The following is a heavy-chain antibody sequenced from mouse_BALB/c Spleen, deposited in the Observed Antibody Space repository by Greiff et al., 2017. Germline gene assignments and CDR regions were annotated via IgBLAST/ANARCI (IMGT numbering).Heavy chain of an antibody. CDR2: ISYDGSN. V-gene: IGHV3-6*02. Sequence: ESGPGLVKPSQSLSLTCSVTGYSITSGYYWNWIRQFPGNKLEWMGYISYDGSNNYNPSLKNRISITRDTSKNQFFLKLNSVTTEDTATYYCARVGYDYDVPFDYWGQGTTLTVSS. CDR3: ARVGYDYDVPFDY. J-gene: IGHJ2*01. CDR1: GYSITSGYY. D-gene: IGHD2-4*01.